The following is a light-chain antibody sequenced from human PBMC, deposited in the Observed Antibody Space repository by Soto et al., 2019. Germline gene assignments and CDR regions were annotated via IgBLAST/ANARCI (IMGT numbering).Light chain of an antibody. Sequence: FTDSLETLVVSPGLRANLSCRASQSVSSSYLAWYKQKPGQAPRLLIYGASSRATGIPDRFSGSGSGTDFTLTISRLEPEDFAVYYCQQYGSSPTWTFGQGTKVHIK. CDR3: QQYGSSPTWT. V-gene: IGKV3-20*01. CDR2: GAS. CDR1: QSVSSSY. J-gene: IGKJ1*01.